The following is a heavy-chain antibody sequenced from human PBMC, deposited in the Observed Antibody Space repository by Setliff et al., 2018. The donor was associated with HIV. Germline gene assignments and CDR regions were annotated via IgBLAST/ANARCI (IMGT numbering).Heavy chain of an antibody. V-gene: IGHV4-39*01. CDR3: ARHQSGYNFSPFDN. Sequence: SETLSLTCTVSSGSFSSRHYWGWIRQSPGKGLVWIGSVSYSGTTYYNPSLRSRITLSVDTSKNQFSLIVSSVTAADTATYYCARHQSGYNFSPFDNWGRGSLVTVSS. J-gene: IGHJ4*02. D-gene: IGHD5-12*01. CDR1: SGSFSSRHY. CDR2: VSYSGTT.